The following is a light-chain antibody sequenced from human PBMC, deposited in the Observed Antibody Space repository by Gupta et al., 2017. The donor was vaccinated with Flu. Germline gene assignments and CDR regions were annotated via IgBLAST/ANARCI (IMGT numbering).Light chain of an antibody. Sequence: EAVLTQSPATLSLSPGERATLSCRASQSVGSYLAWYQLTPGQAPRLLIYDASNRATGIPARFSGSGSGTGFTLTISSLEPEDFAVYYCQHRGDWPPLTLGGGTKVEI. CDR1: QSVGSY. V-gene: IGKV3-11*01. CDR3: QHRGDWPPLT. J-gene: IGKJ4*01. CDR2: DAS.